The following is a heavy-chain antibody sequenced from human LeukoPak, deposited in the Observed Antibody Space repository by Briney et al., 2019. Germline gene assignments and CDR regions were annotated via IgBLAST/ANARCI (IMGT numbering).Heavy chain of an antibody. V-gene: IGHV1-69*06. Sequence: SVKVSCKASGGTFSSYAISWVRQAPGQGLEWMGGIIPIFGTANYAQKFRGRVTITADKSTSTAYMELSSLRSEDTAVYYCARSYSSGWHDAFDIWGQGTMVTVSS. J-gene: IGHJ3*02. CDR1: GGTFSSYA. CDR3: ARSYSSGWHDAFDI. D-gene: IGHD6-19*01. CDR2: IIPIFGTA.